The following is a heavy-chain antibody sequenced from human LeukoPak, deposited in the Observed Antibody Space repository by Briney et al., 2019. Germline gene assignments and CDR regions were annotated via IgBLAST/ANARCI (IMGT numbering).Heavy chain of an antibody. V-gene: IGHV4-34*01. CDR2: INHSGST. CDR1: GGSFSGYY. CDR3: ARGRRPDCSSTSCYYYYYMDV. D-gene: IGHD2-2*01. Sequence: SETLSLTCAVYGGSFSGYYWSWIRHPPGKGLEWIGEINHSGSTNYNPSLKSRVTISVDTSKNQFSLKLSSVTAADTAVYYCARGRRPDCSSTSCYYYYYMDVWGKGTTVTVSS. J-gene: IGHJ6*03.